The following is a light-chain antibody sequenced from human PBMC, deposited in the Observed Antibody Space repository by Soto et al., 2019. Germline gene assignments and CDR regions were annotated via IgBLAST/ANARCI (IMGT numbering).Light chain of an antibody. CDR2: EVS. V-gene: IGLV2-23*02. CDR1: SSDVGSYNL. J-gene: IGLJ2*01. Sequence: QSALTQPASVSGSHGQSITISCTGTSSDVGSYNLVSWYQQHPGKAPKLMIYEVSKRPSGVSNRFSGSKSGNTASLTISGLQAEDEADYYCCSYAGSSTFVVFGGGTQLT. CDR3: CSYAGSSTFVV.